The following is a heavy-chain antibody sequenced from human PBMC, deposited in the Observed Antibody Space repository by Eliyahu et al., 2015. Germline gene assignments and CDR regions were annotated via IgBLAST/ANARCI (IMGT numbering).Heavy chain of an antibody. J-gene: IGHJ4*02. V-gene: IGHV3-23*04. CDR3: AKNYNFLDS. CDR1: GLTFSXYA. CDR2: INGNSXAK. Sequence: EVQLVESGGGLIQPGGSLXLXXAASGLTFSXYAMTWVRQAPGQGLEWVSXINGNSXAKYYADSVKGRFTISRDNSKSTLFLHMNSLRTEDTATYYCAKNYNFLDSWGQGALVTVSS. D-gene: IGHD1-1*01.